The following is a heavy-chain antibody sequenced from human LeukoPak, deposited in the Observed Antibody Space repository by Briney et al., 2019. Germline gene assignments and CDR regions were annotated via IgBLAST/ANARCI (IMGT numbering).Heavy chain of an antibody. D-gene: IGHD6-13*01. CDR2: INPNSGGT. V-gene: IGHV1-2*02. Sequence: ASVKVSCKASGYTFTGYYMHWVRQAPGQGLEWMGWINPNSGGTNYAQKFQGRVTMTRDTSISTAYMELSRLRSDDTAVYYCATSSGLSSSWYPVYWGQGTLVTVSS. CDR3: ATSSGLSSSWYPVY. J-gene: IGHJ4*02. CDR1: GYTFTGYY.